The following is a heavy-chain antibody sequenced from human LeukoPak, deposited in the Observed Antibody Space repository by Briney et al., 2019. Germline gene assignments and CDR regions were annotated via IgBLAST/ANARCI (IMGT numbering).Heavy chain of an antibody. CDR1: GFTFSSYW. CDR2: IKQGGSEK. CDR3: ARDNSVRDEAWWFNP. J-gene: IGHJ5*02. V-gene: IGHV3-7*03. D-gene: IGHD5-24*01. Sequence: GSLRLSCAASGFTFSSYWMSWVRQAPGKGLEWVANIKQGGSEKYYVDSVKGRFTISRDNAKNSLYLQMNSLRAEDTAVYYCARDNSVRDEAWWFNPWGQGTLVTVSS.